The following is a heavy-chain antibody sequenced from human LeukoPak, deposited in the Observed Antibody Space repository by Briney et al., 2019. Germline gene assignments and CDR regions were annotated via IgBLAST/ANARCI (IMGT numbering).Heavy chain of an antibody. CDR3: ARDSPVVVPAGNWFDP. J-gene: IGHJ5*02. Sequence: SETLSLTCAVSGGSISSGGYYWGWIRQPPGKGLEWIGSIYHSGSTYYNPSLKSRVTISVDTSKNQFSLKLSSVTAADTAVYYCARDSPVVVPAGNWFDPWGQGTLVTVSS. D-gene: IGHD2-2*01. CDR2: IYHSGST. CDR1: GGSISSGGYY. V-gene: IGHV4-39*07.